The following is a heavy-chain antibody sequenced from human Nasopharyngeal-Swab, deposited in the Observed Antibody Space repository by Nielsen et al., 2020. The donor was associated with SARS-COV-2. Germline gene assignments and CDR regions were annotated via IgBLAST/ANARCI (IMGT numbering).Heavy chain of an antibody. J-gene: IGHJ3*02. CDR3: ARASGYGEGAFDI. CDR2: IWYDGSNK. V-gene: IGHV3-33*01. Sequence: GESLKISCAASGFTFSSYGMHWVRQAPGKGLEWVAVIWYDGSNKYYADSVKGRFTISRDNAKNSLYLQMNSLRAEDTAVYYCARASGYGEGAFDIWGQGTMVTVSS. D-gene: IGHD4-17*01. CDR1: GFTFSSYG.